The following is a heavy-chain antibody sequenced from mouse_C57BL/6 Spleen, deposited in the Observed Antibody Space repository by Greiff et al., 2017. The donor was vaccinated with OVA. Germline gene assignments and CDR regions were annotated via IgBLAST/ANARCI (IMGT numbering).Heavy chain of an antibody. D-gene: IGHD1-1*01. CDR1: GYTFTSYW. Sequence: VQLQQPGAELVRPGSSVKLSCKASGYTFTSYWMHWVKQRPIQGLEWIGNIDPSDSETHYNQKFKDKATLTVDKSSSTAYMQLSSLTSEDSAVYYCARPYYGSSHYFDYWGQGTTLTVSS. CDR3: ARPYYGSSHYFDY. CDR2: IDPSDSET. V-gene: IGHV1-52*01. J-gene: IGHJ2*01.